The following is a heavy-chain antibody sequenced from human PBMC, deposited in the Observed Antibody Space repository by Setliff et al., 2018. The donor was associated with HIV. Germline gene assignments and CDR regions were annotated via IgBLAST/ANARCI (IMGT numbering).Heavy chain of an antibody. Sequence: GGSLRLSCAASGLIFSSYEMNWVRQAPGKGLEWISFIGGHGSIIHYADSVKGRFTISRDNAKNSVYLQMNSLRAEDTAVYYCARDTAELLGLYYYYGMDVWGQGTTVTVSS. D-gene: IGHD1-26*01. V-gene: IGHV3-48*03. CDR1: GLIFSSYE. J-gene: IGHJ6*02. CDR2: IGGHGSII. CDR3: ARDTAELLGLYYYYGMDV.